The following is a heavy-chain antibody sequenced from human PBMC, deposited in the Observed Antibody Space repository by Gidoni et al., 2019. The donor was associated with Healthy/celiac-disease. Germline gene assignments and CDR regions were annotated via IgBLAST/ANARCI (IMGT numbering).Heavy chain of an antibody. CDR2: IYYSGST. V-gene: IGHV4-39*01. CDR3: ARHLRFLEWLPIPLYGMDV. CDR1: GGSISSSSYY. J-gene: IGHJ6*02. D-gene: IGHD3-3*01. Sequence: QLQLQESGPGLVKPSETLSLTCTVSGGSISSSSYYWGWIRQPPGKGLEWIWSIYYSGSTYYNPSLKSRVTISVDTSKNQFSLKLSSVTAADTAVYYCARHLRFLEWLPIPLYGMDVWGQGTTVTVSS.